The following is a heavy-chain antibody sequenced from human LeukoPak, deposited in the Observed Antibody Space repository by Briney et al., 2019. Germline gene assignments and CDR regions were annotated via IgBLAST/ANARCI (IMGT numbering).Heavy chain of an antibody. D-gene: IGHD1-26*01. CDR2: ISAYNGNT. Sequence: ASVKVSCKASGYTFPSYGITWVRQAPGQGLEWMGWISAYNGNTNYAQKLQGRVTMTTDTSTSTAYMELRSLRSDDTAVYYCARDKTIGGSYLRGGGPNWFDPWGQGTLVTVSS. J-gene: IGHJ5*02. V-gene: IGHV1-18*01. CDR1: GYTFPSYG. CDR3: ARDKTIGGSYLRGGGPNWFDP.